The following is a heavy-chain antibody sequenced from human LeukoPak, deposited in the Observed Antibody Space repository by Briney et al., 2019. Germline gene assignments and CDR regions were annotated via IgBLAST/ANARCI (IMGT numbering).Heavy chain of an antibody. Sequence: GGSLRLSCAASGFTFSNAWMSWVRQAPGKGLEWVGRIKSKTDGGTTDYAAPVKGRFTIARDDSKNTLYLQMNGLKTEDTAVYYCTTRTLSIAVAGMDYFDYWGQETLVTVSS. D-gene: IGHD6-19*01. CDR2: IKSKTDGGTT. CDR3: TTRTLSIAVAGMDYFDY. CDR1: GFTFSNAW. V-gene: IGHV3-15*01. J-gene: IGHJ4*02.